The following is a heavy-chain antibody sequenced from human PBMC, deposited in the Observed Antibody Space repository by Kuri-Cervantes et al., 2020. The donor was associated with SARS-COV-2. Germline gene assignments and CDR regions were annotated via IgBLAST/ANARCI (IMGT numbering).Heavy chain of an antibody. D-gene: IGHD4-11*01. J-gene: IGHJ4*02. V-gene: IGHV4-38-2*02. CDR2: IYYSGST. CDR3: ASAYSNYAYFDY. CDR1: GYSISGSYY. Sequence: ESLKISCSVSGYSISGSYYWGWIRQPPGKGLEWIGSIYYSGSTYYNPSLKSRVTISVDTSKNQFSLKLSSVTAADTAVYYCASAYSNYAYFDYWGQGTLVTVSS.